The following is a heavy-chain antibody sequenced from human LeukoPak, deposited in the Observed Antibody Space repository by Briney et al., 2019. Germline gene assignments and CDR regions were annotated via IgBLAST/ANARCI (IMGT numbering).Heavy chain of an antibody. CDR3: ARVGSSTSWVY. CDR2: IYYSGST. J-gene: IGHJ4*02. V-gene: IGHV4-59*01. Sequence: NPSETLSLTCTVSGGSISSYYWSWIRQPPGKGLEWIGYIYYSGSTNYNPSLKSRVTISVDTSKNQFSLKLSSVTAADTAVYYCARVGSSTSWVYWGQGTLVTVSS. CDR1: GGSISSYY. D-gene: IGHD2-2*01.